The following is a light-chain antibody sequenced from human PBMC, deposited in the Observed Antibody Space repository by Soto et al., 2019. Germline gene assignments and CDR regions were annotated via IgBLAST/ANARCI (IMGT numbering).Light chain of an antibody. CDR2: EVT. CDR1: SSDVGGYNH. Sequence: QSALTQPASVSGSPGQSITISCTGTSSDVGGYNHVSWYQHHPGKAPKLMIYEVTKRPSGVSNRFSGSKSGDTASLTISGLQDDEEADYYCCSHKASITRIFGTGTKVTV. CDR3: CSHKASITRI. J-gene: IGLJ1*01. V-gene: IGLV2-14*01.